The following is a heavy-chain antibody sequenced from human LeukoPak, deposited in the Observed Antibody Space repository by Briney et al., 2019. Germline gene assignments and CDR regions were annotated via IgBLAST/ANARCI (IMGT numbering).Heavy chain of an antibody. CDR1: GFTFSTYD. CDR2: ISTAGDT. D-gene: IGHD3-10*01. J-gene: IGHJ3*02. Sequence: PGGSLRLSCAASGFTFSTYDMHWVRQTTGKGLEWVSAISTAGDTYYAGSVKGRFTISRENAKNSLYLQMNSLRAGDTAVYYCARAPGGNYYNIWGQGTVVTVSS. V-gene: IGHV3-13*01. CDR3: ARAPGGNYYNI.